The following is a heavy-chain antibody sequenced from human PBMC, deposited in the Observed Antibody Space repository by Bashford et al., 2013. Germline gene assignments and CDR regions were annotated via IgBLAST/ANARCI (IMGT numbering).Heavy chain of an antibody. V-gene: IGHV4-38-2*01. Sequence: SSETLSLTCAVSGYPSAVVTTGAGIRQPPGKGLEWIGSIYHSGSTYYNPSLKSRVTISADASKSQFSLKLSSVTAADTAVYYCARGDYYDFWSGYPPDYWGQGTLVTVSS. CDR2: IYHSGST. CDR1: GYPSAVVTT. D-gene: IGHD3-3*01. J-gene: IGHJ4*02. CDR3: ARGDYYDFWSGYPPDY.